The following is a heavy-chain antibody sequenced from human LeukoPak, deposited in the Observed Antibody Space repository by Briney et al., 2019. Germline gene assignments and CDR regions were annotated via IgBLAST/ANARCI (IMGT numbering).Heavy chain of an antibody. CDR1: GFTFSSYG. J-gene: IGHJ4*02. D-gene: IGHD3-22*01. Sequence: PGGSLRLSCAASGFTFSSYGMHWVRQAPGKGLEWVAFIRYDGSNKYYADSVKGRFTISRDNAKNSVYLQVNSVRAEDTAVYYCARGRYDSSGYYALFDYWGRGTLVTVSS. CDR2: IRYDGSNK. CDR3: ARGRYDSSGYYALFDY. V-gene: IGHV3-30*02.